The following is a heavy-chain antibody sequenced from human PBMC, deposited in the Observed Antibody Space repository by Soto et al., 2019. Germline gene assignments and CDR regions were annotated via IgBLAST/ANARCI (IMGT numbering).Heavy chain of an antibody. CDR3: AKGSFGFDY. Sequence: EVQLLESGGGLVQPGGSLRLSCAASGVTFTSYAMTWVRQVPGEALQWVSSISKSGDSTYYADSVKGRFTTSRDNSKNPAYLQMNSLRAEDTAIYYCAKGSFGFDYWGQGTLVTVSS. D-gene: IGHD3-10*01. V-gene: IGHV3-23*01. J-gene: IGHJ4*02. CDR2: ISKSGDST. CDR1: GVTFTSYA.